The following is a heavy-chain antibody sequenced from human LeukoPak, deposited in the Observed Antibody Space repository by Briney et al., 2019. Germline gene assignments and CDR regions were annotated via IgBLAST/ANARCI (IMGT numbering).Heavy chain of an antibody. CDR1: GYTFTSYY. Sequence: ASVKVSCKASGYTFTSYYMHRVRQAPGQGLEWMGIINPSGGSTSYAQKFQGRVTMTRDMSTSTVYMELSSLRSEDTAVYYCARDGGTVTTPRDAFDIWGQGTMVTVSS. V-gene: IGHV1-46*01. J-gene: IGHJ3*02. CDR3: ARDGGTVTTPRDAFDI. CDR2: INPSGGST. D-gene: IGHD4-17*01.